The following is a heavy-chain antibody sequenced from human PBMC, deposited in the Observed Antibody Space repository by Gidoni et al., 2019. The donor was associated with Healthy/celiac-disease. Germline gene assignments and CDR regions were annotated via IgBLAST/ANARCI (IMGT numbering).Heavy chain of an antibody. CDR2: ISSSSSYI. D-gene: IGHD3-3*01. V-gene: IGHV3-21*01. CDR1: GFTFSSYS. CDR3: ARPVGDFWSAYGMDV. Sequence: EVQLVESGGGLVKPGGSLRLSCAASGFTFSSYSMNWVRQAPGKGLEWVSSISSSSSYIYYADSVKGRFTISRDNAKNSLYLQMNSLRAEDTAVYYCARPVGDFWSAYGMDVWGQGTTVTVSS. J-gene: IGHJ6*02.